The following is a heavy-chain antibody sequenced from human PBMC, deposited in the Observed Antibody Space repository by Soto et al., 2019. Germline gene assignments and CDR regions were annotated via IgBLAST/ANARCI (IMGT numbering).Heavy chain of an antibody. CDR3: ARRGSGSYYDY. D-gene: IGHD1-26*01. J-gene: IGHJ4*02. Sequence: EVQLLESGGGLVQPGGSLRLSCAASGFTFSSYAMRWVRQAPGKGLEWVSAISGSGGSTYYADSVKGRFTISRDNSKNTLYMQMNSLRAEDTAVYYCARRGSGSYYDYWGQGTLVTVSS. CDR2: ISGSGGST. CDR1: GFTFSSYA. V-gene: IGHV3-23*01.